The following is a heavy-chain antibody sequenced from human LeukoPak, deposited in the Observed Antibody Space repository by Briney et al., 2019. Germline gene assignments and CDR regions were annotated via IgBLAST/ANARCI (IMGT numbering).Heavy chain of an antibody. CDR2: VSANGDPT. J-gene: IGHJ5*02. Sequence: GGSLRLSCAASGFTFSSYGMSWVRQAPGKGLEWVSSVSANGDPTEYADSVKGRFTISRDNSKNTVFLQMNSLRVEDTAVYYCAKKVTTLWADPWGQGTLVIVSS. D-gene: IGHD4-17*01. V-gene: IGHV3-23*01. CDR1: GFTFSSYG. CDR3: AKKVTTLWADP.